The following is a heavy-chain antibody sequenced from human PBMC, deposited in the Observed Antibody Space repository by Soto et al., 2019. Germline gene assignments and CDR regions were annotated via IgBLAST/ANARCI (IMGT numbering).Heavy chain of an antibody. CDR2: ITPFNGNT. CDR3: ATAAAVGWFDP. J-gene: IGHJ5*02. V-gene: IGHV1-18*04. CDR1: GYNFISYG. D-gene: IGHD6-13*01. Sequence: ASVKVSCKTSGYNFISYGLSWVRQAPGQGLEWMGWITPFNGNTNYPQRFRGKITMTTDTATNTAYMELSSLRSEDTAMYYCATAAAVGWFDPWGQGTLVTVSS.